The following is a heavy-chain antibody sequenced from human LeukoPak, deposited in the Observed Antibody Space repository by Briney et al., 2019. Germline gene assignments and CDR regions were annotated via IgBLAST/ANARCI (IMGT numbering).Heavy chain of an antibody. CDR3: ARGPYDGTFYFDS. Sequence: ASVKVSCKISGGTFGSYGISWVRQAPGRGLEWMGRTIPIRGMTNYAQKFQGRVTITADTSTSTAYMELSSLTSEDTAVYFCARGPYDGTFYFDSWAREPWSSSPQ. J-gene: IGHJ4*02. CDR1: GGTFGSYG. D-gene: IGHD3-16*01. CDR2: TIPIRGMT. V-gene: IGHV1-69*04.